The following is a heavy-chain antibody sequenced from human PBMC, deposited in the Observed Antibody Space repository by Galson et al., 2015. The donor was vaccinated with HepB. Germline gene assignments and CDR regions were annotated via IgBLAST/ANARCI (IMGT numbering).Heavy chain of an antibody. J-gene: IGHJ4*02. D-gene: IGHD3-10*01. CDR2: INSDGSST. CDR3: ASIDYYGSGSQY. V-gene: IGHV3-74*01. Sequence: SLRLSCAASGFTFSTYWMHWVRQAPGKGLVWVSRINSDGSSTNYADSVKGRFTISRDNAKNTLYLQMNSLRAEDTAVYYCASIDYYGSGSQYWGQGTLVTVSS. CDR1: GFTFSTYW.